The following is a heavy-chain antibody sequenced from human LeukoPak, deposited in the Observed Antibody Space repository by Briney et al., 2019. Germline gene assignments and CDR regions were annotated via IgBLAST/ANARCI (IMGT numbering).Heavy chain of an antibody. Sequence: PSETLSLTCAVSGGSISSGGYSWSWIRQPPGKGLEWIGYIYHSGSTYYNPSLKSRVTISVDRSKNQFSLKLSSVTAADTAVYYCARAIKFLWFGELPNWFDPWGQGTLVTVSS. CDR2: IYHSGST. D-gene: IGHD3-10*01. V-gene: IGHV4-30-2*01. CDR1: GGSISSGGYS. J-gene: IGHJ5*02. CDR3: ARAIKFLWFGELPNWFDP.